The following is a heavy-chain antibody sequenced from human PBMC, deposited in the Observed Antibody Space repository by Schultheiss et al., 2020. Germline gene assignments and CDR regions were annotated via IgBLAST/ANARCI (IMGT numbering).Heavy chain of an antibody. Sequence: SVKVSCKASGGTFSNYAVSWVRQAPGQGLEWMGGIIPLFGRANYAQKFQGRVTITADEYTSTAYMEMSSLRSEDTAVYYCARGYDSSGYYYFFWGQGTLVTVSS. CDR1: GGTFSNYA. CDR3: ARGYDSSGYYYFF. V-gene: IGHV1-69*13. J-gene: IGHJ1*01. CDR2: IIPLFGRA. D-gene: IGHD3-22*01.